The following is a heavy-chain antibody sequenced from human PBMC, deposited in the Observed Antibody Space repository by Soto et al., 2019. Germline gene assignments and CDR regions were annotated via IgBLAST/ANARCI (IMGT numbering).Heavy chain of an antibody. V-gene: IGHV3-9*01. CDR3: AKDGGHYGMDV. J-gene: IGHJ6*04. Sequence: EVQLVESGGGLVQPGRSLSLSCAASGFTFDDYAMHWVRQAPGKGLEWVSGISWNSGSIGYADSVKGRFTISRDNAKNSLYLQMNSLRAEDTALYYCAKDGGHYGMDVWGKGTTVTVSS. CDR1: GFTFDDYA. CDR2: ISWNSGSI.